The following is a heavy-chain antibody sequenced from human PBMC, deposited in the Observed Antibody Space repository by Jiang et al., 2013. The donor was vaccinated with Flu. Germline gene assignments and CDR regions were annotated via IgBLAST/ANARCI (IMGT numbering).Heavy chain of an antibody. Sequence: TLTLTCSVSGFSLTTTAVAVNWIRQAPGKALEWLALIYWDDDKRYSPSLKNRLTTTKDTSKNQVVLTMTNMDPADTATYFCSHSVRLDYWGQGTLVTVSS. CDR1: GFSLTTTAVA. D-gene: IGHD3-10*01. CDR3: SHSVRLDY. V-gene: IGHV2-5*02. J-gene: IGHJ4*02. CDR2: IYWDDDK.